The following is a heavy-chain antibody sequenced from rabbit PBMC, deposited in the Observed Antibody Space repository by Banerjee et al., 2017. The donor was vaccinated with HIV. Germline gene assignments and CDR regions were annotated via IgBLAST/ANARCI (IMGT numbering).Heavy chain of an antibody. CDR1: GFSFSSSIY. J-gene: IGHJ4*01. CDR2: IDAGSSGST. D-gene: IGHD6-1*01. Sequence: QSLEESGGDLVKPGASLTLTCTASGFSFSSSIYMCWVRQAPGKGLEWIACIDAGSSGSTYYASWAKGRFTISKTSSTTVTLQMTSLTAADTATYFCARGGTGGYGYKLWGPGTLVTVS. CDR3: ARGGTGGYGYKL. V-gene: IGHV1S40*01.